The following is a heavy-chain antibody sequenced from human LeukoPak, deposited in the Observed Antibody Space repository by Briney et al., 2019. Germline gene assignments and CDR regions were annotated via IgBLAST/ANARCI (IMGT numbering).Heavy chain of an antibody. CDR1: GYTLTELS. D-gene: IGHD3-3*01. CDR3: ARDPAYYDFWSGPTDAFDI. Sequence: ASVKVSCKVSGYTLTELSMHWVRQAPGKGLEWMGGFDPEDGETIYAQKFQGRVTMTEDTSTDTAYMELSSLRSEDTAVYYCARDPAYYDFWSGPTDAFDIWGQGTMVTVSS. V-gene: IGHV1-24*01. J-gene: IGHJ3*02. CDR2: FDPEDGET.